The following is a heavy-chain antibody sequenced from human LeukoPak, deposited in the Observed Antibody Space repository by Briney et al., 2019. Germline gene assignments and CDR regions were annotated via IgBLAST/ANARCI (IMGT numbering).Heavy chain of an antibody. CDR3: ARGSLAAGERRDFDY. V-gene: IGHV4-30-4*08. J-gene: IGHJ4*02. Sequence: SETLSLTCTVSGGSISSGDYYWSWIRQPPGKGLEWIGYIYYSGSTYYNPSLKSRVTISVDTSKNQFSLKLSSVTAADTAVYYCARGSLAAGERRDFDYWGQGTLVTVSS. CDR1: GGSISSGDYY. CDR2: IYYSGST. D-gene: IGHD6-13*01.